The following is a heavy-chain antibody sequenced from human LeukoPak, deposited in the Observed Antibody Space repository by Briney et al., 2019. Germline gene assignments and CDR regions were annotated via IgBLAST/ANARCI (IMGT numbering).Heavy chain of an antibody. J-gene: IGHJ4*02. D-gene: IGHD3-16*01. CDR2: INAGNGNT. CDR3: ARDPDPSGGRGDY. V-gene: IGHV1-3*01. Sequence: ASVKVSCKASGYTFTSYAMHWVRQAPGQRLEWMGWINAGNGNTKYSQKFQGRVTITRDTSASTAYMELSSLRSEDTAVYYCARDPDPSGGRGDYWGQGTLVTVSS. CDR1: GYTFTSYA.